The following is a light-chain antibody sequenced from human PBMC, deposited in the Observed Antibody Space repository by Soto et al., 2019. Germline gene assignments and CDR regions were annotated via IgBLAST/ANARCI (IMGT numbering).Light chain of an antibody. CDR2: DVS. CDR3: SSYTSSSTV. Sequence: QPVLTQPASVSGSPGQSITISCSGTSSDVGGYKYVSWYQQHPGKAPKLMIFDVSNRPSGVSNRFSGSKSGNTASLTISGLQADDEADYYCSSYTSSSTVFGGGTKLTVL. CDR1: SSDVGGYKY. J-gene: IGLJ3*02. V-gene: IGLV2-14*03.